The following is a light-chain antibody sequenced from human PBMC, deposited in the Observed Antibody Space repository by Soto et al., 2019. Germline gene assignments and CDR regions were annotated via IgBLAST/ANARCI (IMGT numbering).Light chain of an antibody. J-gene: IGKJ1*01. CDR2: KAS. CDR3: QQYTTYPWT. CDR1: QSISSW. Sequence: DIQMTQSPSTLSASLGDRVIITCRASQSISSWLAWYQQKPGKAPKLLIYKASSLESGVPSRFSGSGSGTEYTLTISSLQPDDFATYYCQQYTTYPWTFGQGTKVDIK. V-gene: IGKV1-5*03.